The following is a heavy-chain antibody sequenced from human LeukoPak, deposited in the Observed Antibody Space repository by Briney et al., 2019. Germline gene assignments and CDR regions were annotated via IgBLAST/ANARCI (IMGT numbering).Heavy chain of an antibody. CDR1: GGSISSGGHY. D-gene: IGHD3-10*01. J-gene: IGHJ4*02. CDR2: ISSTGST. CDR3: ARDQTYSGSGIYTYFDY. V-gene: IGHV4-61*02. Sequence: SETLSLTCTASGGSISSGGHYWSWIRQPAGKGLEYLGRISSTGSTNYNPSLRSRVTISADTSKNHFSLELTSVTAADTAVYYCARDQTYSGSGIYTYFDYWGQGILVTVSS.